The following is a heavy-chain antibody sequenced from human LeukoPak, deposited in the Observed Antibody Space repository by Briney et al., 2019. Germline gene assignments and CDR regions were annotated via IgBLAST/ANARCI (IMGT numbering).Heavy chain of an antibody. J-gene: IGHJ3*02. D-gene: IGHD1-26*01. CDR3: AKGDGARKYAFDI. CDR2: ISWNSGSI. CDR1: GFTFDDYA. Sequence: GRSLRLSCAASGFTFDDYAMHWLRHAPGKGLEWVSGISWNSGSIGYADSVKGRFTISRDNAKNSLYLQMNSLRAEDTALYYCAKGDGARKYAFDIWGQGTTVTVSS. V-gene: IGHV3-9*01.